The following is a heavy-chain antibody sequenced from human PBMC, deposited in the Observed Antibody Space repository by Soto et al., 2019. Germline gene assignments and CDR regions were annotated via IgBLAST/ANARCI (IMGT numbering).Heavy chain of an antibody. J-gene: IGHJ6*02. CDR3: ARKGLLTTSIRFGMDV. CDR2: IYYSGST. Sequence: SETLSLTCTVSGGSISSGDYYWSWIRQPPGKGLEWIGYIYYSGSTYYNPSLKSRVTISVDTSKNQFSLKLSSVAAADTAVYYCARKGLLTTSIRFGMDVWGQGTTVTVSS. V-gene: IGHV4-30-4*01. D-gene: IGHD4-17*01. CDR1: GGSISSGDYY.